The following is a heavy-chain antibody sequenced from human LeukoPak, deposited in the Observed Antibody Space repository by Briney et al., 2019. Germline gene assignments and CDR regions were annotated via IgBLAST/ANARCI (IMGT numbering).Heavy chain of an antibody. D-gene: IGHD7-27*01. CDR3: ARGVLSWGSPNNWYFDL. Sequence: SETLSLTCTVSGGSISSYYWSWIRQPPGKGLEWIGYIYYSGSTNYNPSLKSRVTISVDTSKNQFSLKLSSVTAADTAVYYCARGVLSWGSPNNWYFDLWGRDTLVTVSS. CDR2: IYYSGST. CDR1: GGSISSYY. V-gene: IGHV4-59*01. J-gene: IGHJ2*01.